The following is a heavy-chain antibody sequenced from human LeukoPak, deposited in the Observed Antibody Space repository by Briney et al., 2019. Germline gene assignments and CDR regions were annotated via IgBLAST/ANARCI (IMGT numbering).Heavy chain of an antibody. CDR3: AKDSRYCSSTSCYDRFDY. V-gene: IGHV3-23*01. Sequence: GGSLRLSCAASGFTFSSYAMSWVRQAPGKGLEWVSAISGSGGSTYYADSVKGRSTISRDNSKNTLYLQMNSLRAEDTAVYYCAKDSRYCSSTSCYDRFDYWGQGTLVTVSS. CDR2: ISGSGGST. J-gene: IGHJ4*02. D-gene: IGHD2-2*01. CDR1: GFTFSSYA.